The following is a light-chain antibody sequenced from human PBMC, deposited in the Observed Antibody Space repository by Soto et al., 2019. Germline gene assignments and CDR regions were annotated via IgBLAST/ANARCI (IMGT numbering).Light chain of an antibody. Sequence: QAMLTQPLSVSGAPGQRVTISCTGSSSHIGAGYDVHWYQQLPGTAPKLLIYANTNRPSGVPDRFSGSKSGTSASLAITGLRAEDEADYYCQSYDSSLSGYVFGTGTNVIVL. V-gene: IGLV1-40*01. J-gene: IGLJ1*01. CDR2: ANT. CDR1: SSHIGAGYD. CDR3: QSYDSSLSGYV.